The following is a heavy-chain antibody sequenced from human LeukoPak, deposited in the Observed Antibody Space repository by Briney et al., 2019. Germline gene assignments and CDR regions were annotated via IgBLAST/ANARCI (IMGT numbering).Heavy chain of an antibody. D-gene: IGHD1-26*01. CDR3: ARALEHEWELLSAFDI. Sequence: SQTLSLTCAVYGGSFSGYYWSWIRQPPGKGLEWIGEINHSGSTNYNPSLKSRVTISVDTSKNQFSLKLSSVTAADTAVYYCARALEHEWELLSAFDIWGQGTMVTVSS. V-gene: IGHV4-34*01. J-gene: IGHJ3*02. CDR1: GGSFSGYY. CDR2: INHSGST.